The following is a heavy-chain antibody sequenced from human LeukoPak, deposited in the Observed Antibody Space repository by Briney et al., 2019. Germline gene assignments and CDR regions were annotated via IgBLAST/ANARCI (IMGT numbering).Heavy chain of an antibody. V-gene: IGHV3-48*01. J-gene: IGHJ4*02. CDR2: ISSSSSTI. Sequence: PGXSLRLSCAASGFTFSSYSMNWVRQAPGKGLEWVSYISSSSSTIYYADSVKGRFTISRDNAKNSLYLQMKSLRAEDTAVYYCAKDYRGWALFRRYYFDYWGQGTLVTVSS. D-gene: IGHD6-19*01. CDR3: AKDYRGWALFRRYYFDY. CDR1: GFTFSSYS.